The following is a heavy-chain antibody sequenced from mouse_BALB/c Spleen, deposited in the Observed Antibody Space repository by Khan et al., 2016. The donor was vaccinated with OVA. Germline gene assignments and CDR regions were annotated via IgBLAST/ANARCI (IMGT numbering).Heavy chain of an antibody. D-gene: IGHD2-10*01. CDR3: ARQPYYQYYIMDY. CDR1: GFSLTNSG. V-gene: IGHV2-6-1*01. CDR2: IWSDGSA. Sequence: QVQLKQSGPGLVAPSQSLSITCPISGFSLTNSGVHWVRQPPGKGLEWLVVIWSDGSATYNSGLQSRLSLTKDNSRNQVFLKMNSLQTDDTAMYYCARQPYYQYYIMDYWGQGTSVTVSA. J-gene: IGHJ4*01.